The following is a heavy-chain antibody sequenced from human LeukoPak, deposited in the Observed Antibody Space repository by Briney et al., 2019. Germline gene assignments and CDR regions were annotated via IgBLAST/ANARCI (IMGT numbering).Heavy chain of an antibody. CDR1: GFTFSSYA. J-gene: IGHJ4*02. CDR2: ISGSGGST. D-gene: IGHD3-3*01. CDR3: AKGGAGAITIFGVGDVLDY. Sequence: GGSLRLSCAASGFTFSSYAMSWVRQAPGKGLEWVSAISGSGGSTYYADSVKGRFTISRDNSKTTLYLQMNSLRAADTAVYYCAKGGAGAITIFGVGDVLDYWGQGTLVTVSS. V-gene: IGHV3-23*01.